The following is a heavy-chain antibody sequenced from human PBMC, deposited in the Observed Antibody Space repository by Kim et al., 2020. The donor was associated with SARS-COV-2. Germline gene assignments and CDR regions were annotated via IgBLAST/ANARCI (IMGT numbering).Heavy chain of an antibody. D-gene: IGHD2-15*01. CDR1: GYTFTSYG. CDR3: ARTHQGADRYCSGGSCTPGGY. CDR2: ISAYNGNT. V-gene: IGHV1-18*01. Sequence: ASVKVSCKASGYTFTSYGISWVRQAPGQGLEWMGWISAYNGNTNYAQKLQGRVTMTTDTSTSTAYMELRSLRSDDTAVYYCARTHQGADRYCSGGSCTPGGYWGQGALVTVSS. J-gene: IGHJ4*02.